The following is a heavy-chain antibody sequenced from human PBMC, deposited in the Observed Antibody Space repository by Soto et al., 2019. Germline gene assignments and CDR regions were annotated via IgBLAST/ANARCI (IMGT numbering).Heavy chain of an antibody. Sequence: PGXSLRLSCAASGVTLSNQDMNWFRQAPVKGLEWVSHVGRVSGTTYFTDSAKGRFSISRDNAENSLYLQLNSLRDKDTAVYYCATDSAYAFDIWGQGTMVTVSS. J-gene: IGHJ3*02. V-gene: IGHV3-48*02. CDR1: GVTLSNQD. CDR2: VGRVSGTT. CDR3: ATDSAYAFDI. D-gene: IGHD2-2*01.